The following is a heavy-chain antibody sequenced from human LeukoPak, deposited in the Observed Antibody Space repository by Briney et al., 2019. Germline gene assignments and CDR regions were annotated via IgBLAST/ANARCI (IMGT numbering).Heavy chain of an antibody. CDR3: ARDHRGPAAMSFQH. CDR1: GFSVNSNY. Sequence: PGGSLRLSCAASGFSVNSNYMSWVRQAPGKGLEWVSSISSSSSYIYYADSVKGRFTISRDNAKNSLYLQMNSLRAEDTAVYYCARDHRGPAAMSFQHWGQGTLVTVSS. CDR2: ISSSSSYI. J-gene: IGHJ1*01. V-gene: IGHV3-21*01. D-gene: IGHD2-2*01.